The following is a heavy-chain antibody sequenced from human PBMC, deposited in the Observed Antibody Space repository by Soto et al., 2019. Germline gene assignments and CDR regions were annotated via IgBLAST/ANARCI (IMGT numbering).Heavy chain of an antibody. CDR3: AREVQVHTPAFVY. Sequence: QVQLVQSGAEMKKPGSSVKVSCQSSGGTFNTYAMNGVRQAPGQGPEWMGDISPMFGAANYAPKFQGRVTINADESTGTSYMQLSSLTSEDTALYFCAREVQVHTPAFVYWGQGTLVTVSS. V-gene: IGHV1-69*19. D-gene: IGHD3-10*01. CDR2: ISPMFGAA. CDR1: GGTFNTYA. J-gene: IGHJ4*02.